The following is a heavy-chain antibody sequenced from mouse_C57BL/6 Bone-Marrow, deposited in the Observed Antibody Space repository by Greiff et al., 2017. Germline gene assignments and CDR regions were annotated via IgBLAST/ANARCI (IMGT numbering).Heavy chain of an antibody. V-gene: IGHV1-55*01. J-gene: IGHJ2*01. CDR2: IYPGSGST. CDR3: ARVLTSYSNYLGFDY. Sequence: VQLQQPGAELVKPGASVKMSCKASGYTFTSYWITWVKQRPGQGLEWIGDIYPGSGSTTYNEKFKSKATLTVDTSSSTAYMQLSSLTSEDSAVYFGARVLTSYSNYLGFDYWGQGTTLTVSS. D-gene: IGHD2-5*01. CDR1: GYTFTSYW.